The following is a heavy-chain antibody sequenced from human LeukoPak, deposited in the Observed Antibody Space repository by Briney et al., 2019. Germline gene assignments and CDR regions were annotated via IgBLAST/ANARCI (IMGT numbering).Heavy chain of an antibody. J-gene: IGHJ4*02. CDR2: IWYDGSNK. CDR3: ARVPPYSSGWYRFDY. D-gene: IGHD6-19*01. V-gene: IGHV3-33*01. Sequence: GGSLRLSCAASGFTFSSYGMHWVRRAPGKGLEWVAVIWYDGSNKYYADSVKGRFTISRDNSKNTLYLQMNSLRAEDTAVYCCARVPPYSSGWYRFDYWGQGTLVTVSS. CDR1: GFTFSSYG.